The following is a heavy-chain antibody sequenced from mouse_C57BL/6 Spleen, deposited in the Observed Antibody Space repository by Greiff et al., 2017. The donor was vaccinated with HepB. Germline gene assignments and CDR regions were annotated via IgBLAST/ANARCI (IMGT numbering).Heavy chain of an antibody. CDR3: TRGDYGPCAY. CDR2: IDPETGGT. Sequence: VQLQQSGAELVRPGASVTLSCKASGYTFTDYEMHWVKQTPVHGLEWIGAIDPETGGTAYNQKFKGKAILTADKSSSTAYMELRSLTSEDSAVYYCTRGDYGPCAYWGQGTLVTVSA. D-gene: IGHD1-1*01. CDR1: GYTFTDYE. J-gene: IGHJ3*01. V-gene: IGHV1-15*01.